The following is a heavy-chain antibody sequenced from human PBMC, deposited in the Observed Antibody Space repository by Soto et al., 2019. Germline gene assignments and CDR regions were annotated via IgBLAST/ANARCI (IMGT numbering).Heavy chain of an antibody. CDR1: GDSVSSNSAA. Sequence: SQTLSLTCAISGDSVSSNSAAWNWFRQSPSRGLEWLGRTYYRSRWYNDYAVPVRSRITVNADTTKNQFSLQLTSVTPEDTAAYYCAGTTSYQWYYMDVWGKGTTVTVSS. CDR3: AGTTSYQWYYMDV. V-gene: IGHV6-1*01. CDR2: TYYRSRWYN. D-gene: IGHD1-7*01. J-gene: IGHJ6*03.